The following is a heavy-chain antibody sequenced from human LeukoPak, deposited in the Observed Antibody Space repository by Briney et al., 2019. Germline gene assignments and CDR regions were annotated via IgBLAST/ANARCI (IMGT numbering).Heavy chain of an antibody. V-gene: IGHV1-46*01. J-gene: IGHJ4*02. D-gene: IGHD1-26*01. CDR2: INPSGGST. Sequence: ASVKVSCKASGYTFTSYYMHWVRQAPGQGLEWMGIINPSGGSTSYAQKFQGRVTMTRDTSTSTVYMELSSLRAEDTAVYYCASHLVGATTFVLENQRPGPMTLVYWGQGTLVTVSS. CDR3: ASHLVGATTFVLENQRPGPMTLVY. CDR1: GYTFTSYY.